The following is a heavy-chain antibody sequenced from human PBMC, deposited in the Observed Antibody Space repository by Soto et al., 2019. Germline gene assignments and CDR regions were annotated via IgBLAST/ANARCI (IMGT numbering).Heavy chain of an antibody. CDR2: TYYSGSS. CDR3: ERGAPKDI. V-gene: IGHV4-59*01. CDR1: GGPIGTYY. J-gene: IGHJ4*02. Sequence: PSETLSLTCTVSGGPIGTYYWSWIRQSPGKGLEWLGYTYYSGSSNYNPSLKSRITISVDTSKNLCFLELISVPAADKAVYYCERGAPKDIWGQGTLVTVSS.